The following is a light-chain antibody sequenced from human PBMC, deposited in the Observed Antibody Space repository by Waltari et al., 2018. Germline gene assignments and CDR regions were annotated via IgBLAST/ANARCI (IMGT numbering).Light chain of an antibody. J-gene: IGLJ3*02. V-gene: IGLV1-47*01. Sequence: QSVLTQPPSASGTPGQRVTISCSGSRSNIGSNYVYWYQQVPGTAPNLLIYRNNQRPSGVPDRFSGSKSGTSASLAISGLRSEDEVDYYCAAWDDSLSGWEFGGGTKVTVL. CDR1: RSNIGSNY. CDR2: RNN. CDR3: AAWDDSLSGWE.